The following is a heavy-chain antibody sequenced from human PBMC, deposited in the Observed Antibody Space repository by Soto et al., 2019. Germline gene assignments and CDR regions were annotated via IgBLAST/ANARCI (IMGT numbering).Heavy chain of an antibody. D-gene: IGHD3-10*01. CDR1: GGSIRSSSYY. Sequence: SETLSLTCTVSGGSIRSSSYYWGWIRQPPEKGLEWIGSIYFSGTTYFNPSLKSRLTMSVDTSRNQFSLKLSSVTAADTAMYYCARGDFGSGSYYNPTPTWFDPWGKGNMVTVSS. CDR2: IYFSGTT. J-gene: IGHJ5*02. CDR3: ARGDFGSGSYYNPTPTWFDP. V-gene: IGHV4-39*01.